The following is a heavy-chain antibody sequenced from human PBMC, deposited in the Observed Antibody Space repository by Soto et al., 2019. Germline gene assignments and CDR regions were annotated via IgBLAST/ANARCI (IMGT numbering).Heavy chain of an antibody. CDR1: GFTFSNAW. CDR2: IKSKTDGGTT. J-gene: IGHJ5*02. CDR3: TTDPYLLRLGELSPRGHWFDP. D-gene: IGHD3-16*02. Sequence: PGGSLRLSCAASGFTFSNAWMNWFRQAPGKGLEWVGRIKSKTDGGTTDYAAPVKGRFTISRDDSKNTLYLQMNSLKTEDTAVYYCTTDPYLLRLGELSPRGHWFDPWGQGTLVTVSS. V-gene: IGHV3-15*07.